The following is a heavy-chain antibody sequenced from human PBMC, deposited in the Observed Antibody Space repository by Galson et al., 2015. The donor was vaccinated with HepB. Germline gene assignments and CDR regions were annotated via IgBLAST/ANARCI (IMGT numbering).Heavy chain of an antibody. D-gene: IGHD3-3*01. CDR3: AGGWGEYYDFWSGYYTAFDP. CDR1: GFTFSSYA. J-gene: IGHJ5*02. Sequence: SLRLSCAASGFTFSSYAMSWVRQAPGKGLEWVSAISGSGGSTYYADSVKGRFTISRDNSKNTLYLQMNSLRAEDTAVYYCAGGWGEYYDFWSGYYTAFDPWGQGTLVTVSP. V-gene: IGHV3-23*01. CDR2: ISGSGGST.